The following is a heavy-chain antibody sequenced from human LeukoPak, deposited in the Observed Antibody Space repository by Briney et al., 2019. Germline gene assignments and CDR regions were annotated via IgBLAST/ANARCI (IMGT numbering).Heavy chain of an antibody. J-gene: IGHJ4*02. Sequence: PGGSLRLSCAGSGITFSSYSMNWVRQAPGKGLEWVSSITSSSNYIYYEDSVKGRFTISRDNAKKSLYLQMNSLRAEDTAVYYCARRYCGSTSCYQNDYWGQGTLVTVSS. CDR2: ITSSSNYI. D-gene: IGHD2-2*01. V-gene: IGHV3-21*04. CDR1: GITFSSYS. CDR3: ARRYCGSTSCYQNDY.